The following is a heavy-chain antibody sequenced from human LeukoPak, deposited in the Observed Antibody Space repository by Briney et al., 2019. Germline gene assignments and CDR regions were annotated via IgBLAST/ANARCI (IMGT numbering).Heavy chain of an antibody. D-gene: IGHD2-15*01. CDR1: GGSISSGDYY. CDR3: ARVSIVDPYNWFDP. J-gene: IGHJ5*02. V-gene: IGHV4-61*08. Sequence: SETLSLTCTVSGGSISSGDYYWSWIRQHPGKGLEWIGYIYYSGSTNYNPSLKSRVTISVDTSKNQFSLKLSSVTAADTAVYYCARVSIVDPYNWFDPWGQGTLVTVSS. CDR2: IYYSGST.